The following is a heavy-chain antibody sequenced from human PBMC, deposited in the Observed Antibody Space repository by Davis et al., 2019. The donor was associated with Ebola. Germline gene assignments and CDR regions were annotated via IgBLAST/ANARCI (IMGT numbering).Heavy chain of an antibody. CDR3: TRGGSGWDDY. CDR1: GGSFSGYY. J-gene: IGHJ4*02. CDR2: ISGSGGST. V-gene: IGHV3-23*01. D-gene: IGHD6-19*01. Sequence: PSETLSLTCAVYGGSFSGYYWSWIRQAPGKGLEWVSAISGSGGSTYYADSVKGRFTISRDNSKNTLYLQMNSLRAEDTAVYYCTRGGSGWDDYWGQGTLVTVSS.